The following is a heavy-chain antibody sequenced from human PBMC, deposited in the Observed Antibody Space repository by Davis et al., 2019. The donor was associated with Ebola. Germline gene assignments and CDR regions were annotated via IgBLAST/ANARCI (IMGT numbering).Heavy chain of an antibody. J-gene: IGHJ6*02. CDR2: INAGNGNT. CDR1: GYTFTSYA. Sequence: ASVKVSCKASGYTFTSYAMHWVRQAPGQRLEWMGWINAGNGNTKYSQKFQGRVTITADKSTSTAYMELSSLRSEDTAVYYCALNDRDIVVVVAATHYYYGMDVWGQGTTVTVSS. V-gene: IGHV1-3*01. CDR3: ALNDRDIVVVVAATHYYYGMDV. D-gene: IGHD2-15*01.